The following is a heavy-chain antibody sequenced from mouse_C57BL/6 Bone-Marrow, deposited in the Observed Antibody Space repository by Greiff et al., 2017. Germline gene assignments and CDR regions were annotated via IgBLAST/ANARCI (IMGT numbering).Heavy chain of an antibody. D-gene: IGHD1-1*02. CDR1: GYTFTNYW. Sequence: QVQLQQSGAELVRPGTSVKMSCKASGYTFTNYWIGWAKQRPGHGLEWIGDIYPGGGYTNYNEKFKGKATLTADKSSSTAYMQLSSLTSEDSAVYYCGREGVWYDCDYWGRGTLVTVSA. J-gene: IGHJ3*01. CDR3: GREGVWYDCDY. V-gene: IGHV1-63*01. CDR2: IYPGGGYT.